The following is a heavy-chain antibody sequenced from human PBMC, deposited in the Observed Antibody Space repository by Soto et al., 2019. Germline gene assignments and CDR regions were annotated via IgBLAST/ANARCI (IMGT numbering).Heavy chain of an antibody. Sequence: GSLRLSCAASGFTFSSYAMSWVRQAPGKGLEWVSAISGSGGSTYYADSVKGRFTISRDNSKNTLYLQMNSLRAEDTAVYYCARQPPGIVYFDLWGRGTLVTVSS. CDR2: ISGSGGST. J-gene: IGHJ2*01. D-gene: IGHD2-15*01. V-gene: IGHV3-23*01. CDR3: ARQPPGIVYFDL. CDR1: GFTFSSYA.